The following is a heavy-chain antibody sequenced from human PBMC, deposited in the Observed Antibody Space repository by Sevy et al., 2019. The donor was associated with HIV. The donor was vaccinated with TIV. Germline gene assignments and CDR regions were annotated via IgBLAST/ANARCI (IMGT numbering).Heavy chain of an antibody. Sequence: GESLKISCAASGFTPSTYGMHWVRQAPGKGLECVAVIGYDGSNKYYADSVKGRFTISRDNSKNTLFLQMDSLRAEDTAVYYCARDPRMYGDYLLAYFDSWGQGTLVTVSS. D-gene: IGHD2-8*01. CDR3: ARDPRMYGDYLLAYFDS. J-gene: IGHJ4*02. V-gene: IGHV3-33*01. CDR2: IGYDGSNK. CDR1: GFTPSTYG.